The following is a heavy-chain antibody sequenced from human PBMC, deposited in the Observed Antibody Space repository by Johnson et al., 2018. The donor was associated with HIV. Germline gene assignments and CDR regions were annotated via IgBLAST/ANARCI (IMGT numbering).Heavy chain of an antibody. CDR3: ARGRGALDI. D-gene: IGHD3-16*01. Sequence: VQLVESGGGIVRPGGSLRLSCVASGFTFDDYGMSWVRQGPGKGLEWVTGINWNGGSAGHADSLKGRFIISRDNAKNSLYLQMNSLRAEDTAVYYCARGRGALDIWGQGTKVTVSS. V-gene: IGHV3-20*04. CDR1: GFTFDDYG. CDR2: INWNGGSA. J-gene: IGHJ3*02.